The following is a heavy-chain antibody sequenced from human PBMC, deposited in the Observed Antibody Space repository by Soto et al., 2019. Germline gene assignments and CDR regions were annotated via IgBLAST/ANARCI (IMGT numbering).Heavy chain of an antibody. V-gene: IGHV3-11*01. D-gene: IGHD6-13*01. Sequence: QVQLVESGGGLVKPGGSLRLSCAASGLTFSDYYMSWIRQAPGKGLEWVSYISSSGSTIYYADSVKGRFTISRDNAKNSRYRQMNSLRAEDTAVYYCARVGEQQPTVAAPIDYWGQGTLVNVSS. CDR2: ISSSGSTI. J-gene: IGHJ4*02. CDR3: ARVGEQQPTVAAPIDY. CDR1: GLTFSDYY.